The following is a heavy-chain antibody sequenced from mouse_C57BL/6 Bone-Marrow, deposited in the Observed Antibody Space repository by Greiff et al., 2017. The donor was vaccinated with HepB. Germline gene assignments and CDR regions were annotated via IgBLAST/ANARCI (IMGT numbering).Heavy chain of an antibody. CDR2: IWSDGST. J-gene: IGHJ3*01. Sequence: QVQLKESGPGPVAPSQSLSITCTVSGFSLTSYGVHWVRQPPGKGLEWLVVIWSDGSTTYNSALKSRLSISKDNSKSQVFLKMNSLQTDDTAMYYCARDSSGYPSWFAYWGQGTLVTVSA. CDR3: ARDSSGYPSWFAY. D-gene: IGHD3-2*02. CDR1: GFSLTSYG. V-gene: IGHV2-6*03.